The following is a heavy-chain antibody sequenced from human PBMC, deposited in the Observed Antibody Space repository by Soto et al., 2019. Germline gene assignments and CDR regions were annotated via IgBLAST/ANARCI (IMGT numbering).Heavy chain of an antibody. CDR3: ARDLRFWNFHHQGYNWFDP. D-gene: IGHD1-7*01. J-gene: IGHJ5*02. CDR2: TYYRSKWYN. CDR1: GDSVSSNSAA. Sequence: KQSQTLSLTCAISGDSVSSNSAAWNWIRQSPSRGLEWLGRTYYRSKWYNDYAVSVKSRITINPDTSKNQFSLQLNSVTPEDTAVYYCARDLRFWNFHHQGYNWFDPWGQGTLVTVSS. V-gene: IGHV6-1*01.